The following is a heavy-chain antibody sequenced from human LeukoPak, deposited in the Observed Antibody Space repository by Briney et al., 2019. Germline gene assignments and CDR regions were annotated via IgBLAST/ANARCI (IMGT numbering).Heavy chain of an antibody. V-gene: IGHV4-59*08. CDR1: GTAISSYF. D-gene: IGHD1-26*01. J-gene: IGHJ4*02. CDR3: AGGRMGRYYDH. CDR2: FYHNGGT. Sequence: PSETLSLTCDISGTAISSYFWNWIQQSPTKGLEWIGYFYHNGGTSYNPSLRSRVTISVDSSQKRLSLQVTSMTAADTAIYYCAGGRMGRYYDHWGQGTLVAVST.